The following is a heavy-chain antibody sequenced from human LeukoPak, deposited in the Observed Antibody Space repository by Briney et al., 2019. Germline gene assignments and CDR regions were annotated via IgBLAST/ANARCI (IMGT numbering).Heavy chain of an antibody. V-gene: IGHV1-2*02. CDR3: ARPQDIVVVGYGMDV. D-gene: IGHD2-2*01. J-gene: IGHJ6*02. Sequence: ASVKLSCNASGYTFTGYYMHWVRQAPGQGLEWMGWINPNSGGTNYAQKFQGRVTMTRDTSISTAYMELSRLRSDDTAVYYCARPQDIVVVGYGMDVWGQGTTVTVSS. CDR1: GYTFTGYY. CDR2: INPNSGGT.